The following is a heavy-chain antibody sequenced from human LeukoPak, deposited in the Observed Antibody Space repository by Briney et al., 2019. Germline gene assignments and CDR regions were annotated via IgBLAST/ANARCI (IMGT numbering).Heavy chain of an antibody. CDR3: AELGITMIGGV. Sequence: GGSLRLSCAASGFTFSSYSMNWVRQAPGKGLEWVSSISSSSSYIYYADSVKGRFTLTRDNAQNPLYLQMNSLRAEDTAVYYCAELGITMIGGVWGKGTTVTISS. J-gene: IGHJ6*04. CDR1: GFTFSSYS. D-gene: IGHD3-10*02. V-gene: IGHV3-21*01. CDR2: ISSSSSYI.